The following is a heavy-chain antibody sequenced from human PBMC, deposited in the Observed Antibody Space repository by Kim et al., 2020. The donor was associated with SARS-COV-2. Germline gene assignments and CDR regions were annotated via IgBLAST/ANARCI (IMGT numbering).Heavy chain of an antibody. CDR1: GGSFSGYY. CDR2: INHSGST. Sequence: SETLSLTCAVYGGSFSGYYWSWIRQPPGQGLEWIGEINHSGSTNYNPSLKSRVTISVDTSKNQFSLKLSSVTAADTAVYYCARGFYYYYYGMDVWGQGTTVTVSS. CDR3: ARGFYYYYYGMDV. V-gene: IGHV4-34*01. J-gene: IGHJ6*02.